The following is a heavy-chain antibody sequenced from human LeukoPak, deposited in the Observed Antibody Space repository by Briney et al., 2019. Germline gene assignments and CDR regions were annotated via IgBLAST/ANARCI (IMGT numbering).Heavy chain of an antibody. J-gene: IGHJ3*02. V-gene: IGHV4-34*01. Sequence: PSETLSLTRAVYGGSSSGYYWSWIRQPPGKGLEWIGEINHSGSTNYNPSLKSRVTISIDTSKNQCSLKLSSVTAADTAVYYCASQGAYYDILTGYSDVFDIWGQGTMVTVSS. CDR2: INHSGST. CDR3: ASQGAYYDILTGYSDVFDI. D-gene: IGHD3-9*01. CDR1: GGSSSGYY.